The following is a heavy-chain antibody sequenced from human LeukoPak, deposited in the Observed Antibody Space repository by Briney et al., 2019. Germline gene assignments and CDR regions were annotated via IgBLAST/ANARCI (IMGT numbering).Heavy chain of an antibody. D-gene: IGHD2-2*01. J-gene: IGHJ4*02. CDR1: GFTFSSYA. Sequence: GGSLRLSCAASGFTFSSYAMSWVRQAPGKGLEWVSAISGSGGSTYYADSVKGRFTISRDNSKNTLYPQMNSLRAEDTAVYYCAKLSGVVSAAIDNWGQGTLVTVSS. V-gene: IGHV3-23*01. CDR2: ISGSGGST. CDR3: AKLSGVVSAAIDN.